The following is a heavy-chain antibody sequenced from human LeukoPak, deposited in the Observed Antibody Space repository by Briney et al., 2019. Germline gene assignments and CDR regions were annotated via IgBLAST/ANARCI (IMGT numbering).Heavy chain of an antibody. Sequence: GGSLRLSCAASGFTFSDHYMDWVRQAPGKGLEWVGRTKRKGYSYTTNYAASVEGRFTISRDDPDYTLYLQMTSLKTEDTAVYYCAGEKSDYGDYATFDLWGRGTLVTVSS. V-gene: IGHV3-72*01. CDR3: AGEKSDYGDYATFDL. CDR1: GFTFSDHY. J-gene: IGHJ2*01. D-gene: IGHD4-17*01. CDR2: TKRKGYSYTT.